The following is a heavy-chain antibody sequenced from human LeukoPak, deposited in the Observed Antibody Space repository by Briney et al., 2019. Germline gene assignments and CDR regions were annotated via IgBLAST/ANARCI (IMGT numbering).Heavy chain of an antibody. CDR1: GGSFSGYY. J-gene: IGHJ5*02. CDR3: ARADITMVRGVPSGYNWFDP. Sequence: SETLSLTCAVYGGSFSGYYWSWIRQPPGKGLEWIGEINHSGSTNYNPSLKSRVTISVDTSKNQFSLKLSSVTAADTAVYYCARADITMVRGVPSGYNWFDPWGQGTLVTVSS. CDR2: INHSGST. V-gene: IGHV4-34*01. D-gene: IGHD3-10*01.